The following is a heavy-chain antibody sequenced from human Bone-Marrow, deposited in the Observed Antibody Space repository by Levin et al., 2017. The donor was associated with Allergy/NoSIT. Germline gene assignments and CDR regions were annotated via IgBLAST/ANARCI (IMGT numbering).Heavy chain of an antibody. Sequence: GGSLRLSCAASGFTFSDYYMSWIRQAPGKGLECVSYISSSSSYTKYADSVKGRFTISRDNAKNSLYLQMNSLRAEDTAMYYCARDPEEHTLLRYFDYWGQGTLVTVSS. J-gene: IGHJ4*02. D-gene: IGHD3-9*01. V-gene: IGHV3-11*05. CDR3: ARDPEEHTLLRYFDY. CDR2: ISSSSSYT. CDR1: GFTFSDYY.